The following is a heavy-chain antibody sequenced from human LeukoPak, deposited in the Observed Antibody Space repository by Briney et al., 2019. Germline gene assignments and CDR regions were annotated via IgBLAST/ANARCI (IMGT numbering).Heavy chain of an antibody. Sequence: SETLSLTCTVSGGSISSSSYYWGWIRQPPGKGLEWIGSIYYSGSTYYNPSLKSRVTISVDTSKNQFSLKLSSVTAADTAVYYCARPRVPHYYDSSGYHDAFDIWGQGTMVTVSS. V-gene: IGHV4-39*01. CDR2: IYYSGST. D-gene: IGHD3-22*01. CDR3: ARPRVPHYYDSSGYHDAFDI. J-gene: IGHJ3*02. CDR1: GGSISSSSYY.